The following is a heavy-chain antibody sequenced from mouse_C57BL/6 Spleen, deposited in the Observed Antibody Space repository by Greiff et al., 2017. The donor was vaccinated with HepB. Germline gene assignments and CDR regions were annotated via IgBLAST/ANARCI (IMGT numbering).Heavy chain of an antibody. CDR3: ARSASMYYYGSSYESAMDY. CDR1: GYSFTSYY. D-gene: IGHD1-1*01. V-gene: IGHV1-66*01. CDR2: IYPGSGNT. J-gene: IGHJ4*01. Sequence: QVQLQQSGPELVKPGASVKISCKASGYSFTSYYIHWVKQRPGQGLEWIGWIYPGSGNTKYNEKFKGKATLTADTSSSTAYMQLSSLTSADSAVYYCARSASMYYYGSSYESAMDYWGQGTSVTVSS.